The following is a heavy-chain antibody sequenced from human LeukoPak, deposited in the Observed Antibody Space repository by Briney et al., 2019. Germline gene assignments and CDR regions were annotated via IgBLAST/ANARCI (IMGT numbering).Heavy chain of an antibody. J-gene: IGHJ6*03. CDR1: GFTFSSYG. D-gene: IGHD2-8*01. CDR2: ISGSGGST. Sequence: GGSLRLSCAASGFTFSSYGMSWVRQAPGKGLEWVSAISGSGGSTYYADSVKGRFTISRDNSKNTLYLQMNSLRAEDTAVYYCAREGCTNGVCYTAYYYYYMDVWGKGTTVTVSS. V-gene: IGHV3-23*01. CDR3: AREGCTNGVCYTAYYYYYMDV.